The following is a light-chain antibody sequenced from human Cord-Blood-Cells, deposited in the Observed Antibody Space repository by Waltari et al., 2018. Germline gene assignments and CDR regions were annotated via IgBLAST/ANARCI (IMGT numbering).Light chain of an antibody. V-gene: IGKV1-33*01. J-gene: IGKJ5*01. CDR1: QDISNY. CDR2: DAS. Sequence: IQMAQSPPSLSASVRDRVTNTCQESQDISNYLNWYQQNPGKAPTLLIYDASNFETGVPSRVSGSGSGTDFTFTISRLQPEDIATYYCQQYDNPITFGQGTRLEIK. CDR3: QQYDNPIT.